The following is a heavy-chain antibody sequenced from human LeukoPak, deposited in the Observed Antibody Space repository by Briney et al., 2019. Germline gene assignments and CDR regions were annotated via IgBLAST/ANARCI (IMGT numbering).Heavy chain of an antibody. V-gene: IGHV3-23*01. CDR2: ISGNGGRT. CDR1: GFTFNNYA. J-gene: IGHJ4*02. Sequence: GGSLRLSCAASGFTFNNYAMSWVRQAPGKGLEWVAAISGNGGRTYYRDSVKGRFTISRDNPKNKLYLLMNSLSAEDTALYYCAKEQTSSGYFDYWGQGTLVTVSS. D-gene: IGHD3-10*01. CDR3: AKEQTSSGYFDY.